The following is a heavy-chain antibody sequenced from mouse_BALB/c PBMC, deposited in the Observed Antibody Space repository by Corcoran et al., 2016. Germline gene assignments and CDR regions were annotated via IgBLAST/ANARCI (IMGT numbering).Heavy chain of an antibody. CDR2: INPYNDGT. V-gene: IGHV1S136*01. CDR1: GYTFTSYV. CDR3: SRRGPAMDY. J-gene: IGHJ4*01. Sequence: EVNLQQYGPELVKPGASVKMSCKASGYTFTSYVMHWLMQKPGQGREWIGYINPYNDGTKYNEKFKGKATLTSDKSSSTAYMELSSRTSEDSAVYYCSRRGPAMDYWGQGTSVTVSS.